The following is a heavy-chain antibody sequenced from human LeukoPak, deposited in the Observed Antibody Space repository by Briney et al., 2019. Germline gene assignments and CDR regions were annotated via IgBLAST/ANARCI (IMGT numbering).Heavy chain of an antibody. D-gene: IGHD4-17*01. CDR3: ARESWTTVTRVTYYYMDV. Sequence: GGSLRLSCAASGFTFSSYEMNWVRQAPGKGLEWVSYISSSGSTIYYADSVKGRFTISRDNAKNSLYLQMNSLRAEDTAVYYCARESWTTVTRVTYYYMDVWGKGTTVTISS. V-gene: IGHV3-48*03. CDR1: GFTFSSYE. J-gene: IGHJ6*03. CDR2: ISSSGSTI.